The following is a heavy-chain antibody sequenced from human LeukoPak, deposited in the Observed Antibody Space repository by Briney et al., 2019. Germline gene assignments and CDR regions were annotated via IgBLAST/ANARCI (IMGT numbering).Heavy chain of an antibody. CDR3: ARFVLDGDYYYYYYMDV. V-gene: IGHV3-48*04. CDR1: GFTFSSYN. D-gene: IGHD2-8*01. CDR2: ISSSGSTI. J-gene: IGHJ6*03. Sequence: GGSLRLSCAASGFTFSSYNMNWVRQAPGKGLEWVSYISSSGSTIYYADSVKGRFTISRDNAKNSLYLQMNSLRAEDTAVYYCARFVLDGDYYYYYYMDVWGKGTTVTISS.